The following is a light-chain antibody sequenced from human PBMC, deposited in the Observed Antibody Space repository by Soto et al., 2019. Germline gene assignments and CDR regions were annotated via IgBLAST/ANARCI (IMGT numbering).Light chain of an antibody. Sequence: QSVLTQPASVSGSPGQSITISCTGTSSDVGYNNLVSWYQHYPDKAPKLMIYEGSKRPSGVSNRFSGSKSGNTASLTISGLPDEDEANYYCCSYASSGFWVFGGGTQLTVL. J-gene: IGLJ3*02. CDR1: SSDVGYNNL. CDR3: CSYASSGFWV. V-gene: IGLV2-23*01. CDR2: EGS.